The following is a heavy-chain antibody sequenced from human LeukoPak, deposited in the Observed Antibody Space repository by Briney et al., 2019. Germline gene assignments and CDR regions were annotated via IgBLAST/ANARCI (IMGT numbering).Heavy chain of an antibody. D-gene: IGHD3-16*02. Sequence: SETLSLTCTVSGGSISSYYWSWIRQTPGKGLEWIGYIYYSGSTNYNPPLKSRVTISVDTSKNQFSLKLSSVTAADTAVYYCARLDYVWGSYRTFDYWGQGTLVTVSS. CDR1: GGSISSYY. CDR3: ARLDYVWGSYRTFDY. V-gene: IGHV4-59*01. CDR2: IYYSGST. J-gene: IGHJ4*02.